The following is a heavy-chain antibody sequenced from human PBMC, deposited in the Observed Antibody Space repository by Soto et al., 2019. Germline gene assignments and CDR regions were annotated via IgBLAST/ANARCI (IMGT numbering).Heavy chain of an antibody. J-gene: IGHJ5*02. CDR2: ISHSGLR. Sequence: QVQMQESGPGLVKPSATLSLTCIVSGVSISSGYCTWIRQSPGNGLERIGYISHSGLRHYRASLQSRLTMSVETSKNQFSLNLTSLTAADTAIYYCATSNTTCPGSYSWGKGTLVTVSS. D-gene: IGHD3-10*01. V-gene: IGHV4-59*01. CDR3: ATSNTTCPGSYS. CDR1: GVSISSGY.